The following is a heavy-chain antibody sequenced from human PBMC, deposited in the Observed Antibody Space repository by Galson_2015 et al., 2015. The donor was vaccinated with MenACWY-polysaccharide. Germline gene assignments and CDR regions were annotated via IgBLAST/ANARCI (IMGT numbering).Heavy chain of an antibody. D-gene: IGHD3-10*01. CDR3: ARGRGSNYFDY. V-gene: IGHV3-23*01. J-gene: IGHJ4*02. CDR2: ISSSGGTT. Sequence: SLRLSCAASGFTISTYAMSWVRQSPGKGLEWVSTISSSGGTTAYADSVKGRFAMSRDKSQNALFLQLSDLGADDSALYYCARGRGSNYFDYWGQGTTVTVSS. CDR1: GFTISTYA.